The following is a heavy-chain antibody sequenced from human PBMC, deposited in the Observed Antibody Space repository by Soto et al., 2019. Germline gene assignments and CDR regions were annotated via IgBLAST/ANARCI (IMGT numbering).Heavy chain of an antibody. V-gene: IGHV1-18*01. J-gene: IGHJ4*02. D-gene: IGHD1-1*01. Sequence: QVHLVQSGAEVKKPWASVKVSCKGSGYAFTTYGITWVRQAPGQGLEWMGWISAHNGNTNYAQKLQGRVTVTRDTSTNTPYIELRSLRSDDPAVYYYARGRYGDYWGQGALVTVSS. CDR2: ISAHNGNT. CDR3: ARGRYGDY. CDR1: GYAFTTYG.